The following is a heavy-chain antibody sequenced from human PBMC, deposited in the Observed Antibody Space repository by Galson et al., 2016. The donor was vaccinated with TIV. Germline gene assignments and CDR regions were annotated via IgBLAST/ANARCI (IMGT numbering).Heavy chain of an antibody. Sequence: SGKVSCKASGYSLTSSAMNWVRQAPGQGLEWMGWINTRNGNPTYAQGFTGRFVFSLDASVSTAYLQINSLKPEDTAVYYCARSGDYSYYFYYMDVWAKGTTVTVSS. J-gene: IGHJ6*03. V-gene: IGHV7-4-1*02. CDR3: ARSGDYSYYFYYMDV. CDR1: GYSLTSSA. D-gene: IGHD4-17*01. CDR2: INTRNGNP.